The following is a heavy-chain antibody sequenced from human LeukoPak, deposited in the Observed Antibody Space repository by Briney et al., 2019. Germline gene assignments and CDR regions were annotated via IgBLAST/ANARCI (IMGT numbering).Heavy chain of an antibody. D-gene: IGHD5-12*01. V-gene: IGHV3-11*06. Sequence: KPGGSLRLSCAASGFTFSDYYMSWIRQAPGKGLEWVSYISSSSSYTNYADSVKGRFTISRDNAKNSLYLQMNSLRAEDTAVYYCARVGRRYSGYDFVEKSGPYYYGMDVWGKGTTVTVSS. CDR1: GFTFSDYY. J-gene: IGHJ6*04. CDR3: ARVGRRYSGYDFVEKSGPYYYGMDV. CDR2: ISSSSSYT.